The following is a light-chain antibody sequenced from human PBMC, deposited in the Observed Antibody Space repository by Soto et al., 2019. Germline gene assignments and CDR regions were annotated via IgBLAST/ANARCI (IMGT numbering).Light chain of an antibody. CDR3: QQYGSSSLYT. J-gene: IGKJ2*01. CDR1: QSVSSAH. V-gene: IGKV3-20*01. Sequence: EIVLTQSPGTLSLSPGERATLSCRASQSVSSAHLAWYQQKSGQAPRLLIYGASTRATGIPDRFSGSRSGTDFTLSISRLEPEDFAVYYCQQYGSSSLYTFGQGTKLEIK. CDR2: GAS.